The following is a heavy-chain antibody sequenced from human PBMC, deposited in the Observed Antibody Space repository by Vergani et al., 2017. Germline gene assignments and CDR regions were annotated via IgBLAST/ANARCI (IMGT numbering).Heavy chain of an antibody. D-gene: IGHD3-22*01. V-gene: IGHV3-30*02. J-gene: IGHJ3*02. CDR3: AKEIHYYDRSDNAFDI. Sequence: QVQLVETGGGVVQPGGSLRLSCVASGFTFSSYGMHWVRQAPGKGLEWVAFIRYDGSNKYYADSVKGRFTISRDNSKNTLYLQMNSLRAEDTAVYYCAKEIHYYDRSDNAFDIWGQGTTVTISS. CDR1: GFTFSSYG. CDR2: IRYDGSNK.